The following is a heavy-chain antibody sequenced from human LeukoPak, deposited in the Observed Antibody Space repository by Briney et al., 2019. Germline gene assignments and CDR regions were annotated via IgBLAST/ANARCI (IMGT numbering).Heavy chain of an antibody. Sequence: GGSLRLSCAASGFTFSSYSMNWVRQAPGKGLEWLSYISSDIPTIYYADSVKGRFTISRDNAKNTLYLQMNSLRAEDTAVYYCAKAAVVPAAMAYFDYWGQGTLVTVSS. CDR2: ISSDIPTI. CDR1: GFTFSSYS. D-gene: IGHD2-2*01. J-gene: IGHJ4*02. CDR3: AKAAVVPAAMAYFDY. V-gene: IGHV3-48*01.